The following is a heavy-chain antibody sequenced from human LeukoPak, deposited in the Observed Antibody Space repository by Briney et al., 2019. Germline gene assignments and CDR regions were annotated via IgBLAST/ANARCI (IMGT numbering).Heavy chain of an antibody. J-gene: IGHJ4*02. Sequence: GGSLRLSCEASGFTFDNYAMHWVRQAPGKGLEWVSGISWSSGSLGYADSVKGRFTISRDNAKNSLYLQMNSLRAEDTALYYCAKAELGYCSGGRCSGRAPFDHWGQGTLVTVSS. CDR2: ISWSSGSL. CDR1: GFTFDNYA. CDR3: AKAELGYCSGGRCSGRAPFDH. V-gene: IGHV3-9*01. D-gene: IGHD2-15*01.